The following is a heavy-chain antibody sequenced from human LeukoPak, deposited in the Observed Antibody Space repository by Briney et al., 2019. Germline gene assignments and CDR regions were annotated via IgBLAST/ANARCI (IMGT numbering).Heavy chain of an antibody. D-gene: IGHD6-19*01. CDR2: INPNSGGT. J-gene: IGHJ4*02. V-gene: IGHV1-2*02. CDR3: ARDRSSGWYEFADY. Sequence: ASVKVSCKASGYTFTGYYMHWVRQAPGQGLEWMGWINPNSGGTNYAQKFQGRATMTRDTSISTAYMELSRLRSDDTAVYYCARDRSSGWYEFADYWGQGTLVTVSS. CDR1: GYTFTGYY.